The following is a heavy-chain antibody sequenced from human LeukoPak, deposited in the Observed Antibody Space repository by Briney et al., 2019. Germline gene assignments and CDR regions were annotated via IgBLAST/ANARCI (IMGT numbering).Heavy chain of an antibody. CDR3: AKSSRGYVSSFDY. Sequence: GGSLRLFCAASGFTFSSYAMSWVRQAPGKGLEWVSAISGSGGSTYYADSVEGRFTISRDNSKNTLYLQMNSLRAEDTAVYYCAKSSRGYVSSFDYWGQGTLVTVSS. D-gene: IGHD5-12*01. CDR2: ISGSGGST. J-gene: IGHJ4*02. V-gene: IGHV3-23*01. CDR1: GFTFSSYA.